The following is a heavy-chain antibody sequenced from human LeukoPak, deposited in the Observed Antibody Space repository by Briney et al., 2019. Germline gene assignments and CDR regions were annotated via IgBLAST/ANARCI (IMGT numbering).Heavy chain of an antibody. CDR1: GFTFSSYW. D-gene: IGHD6-13*01. J-gene: IGHJ4*02. Sequence: GGSLRLSCAASGFTFSSYWMSWVRQAPGKGLEWVAIVRQDGGEIYYVDAVKGRFTISRDNAKNSLYLQMNSLRAEDTAVYYCARDQGGIWTGWGQGTLVTVSS. V-gene: IGHV3-7*01. CDR3: ARDQGGIWTG. CDR2: VRQDGGEI.